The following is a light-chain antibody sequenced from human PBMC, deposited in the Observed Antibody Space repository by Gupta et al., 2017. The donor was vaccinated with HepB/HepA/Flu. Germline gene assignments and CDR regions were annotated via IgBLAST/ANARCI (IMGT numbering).Light chain of an antibody. CDR1: SSDVGSYNR. V-gene: IGLV2-18*02. J-gene: IGLJ1*01. CDR3: NSSTASSTYV. CDR2: EVN. Sequence: QSALTQPPSVSASPGQSVTISCTGSSSDVGSYNRVSWYQQPPGTAPKLMIEEVNNRPSGVPDRGSGYKSGNTDSLTISGLQAEDEADDFCNSSTASSTYVFGTGTKVTVI.